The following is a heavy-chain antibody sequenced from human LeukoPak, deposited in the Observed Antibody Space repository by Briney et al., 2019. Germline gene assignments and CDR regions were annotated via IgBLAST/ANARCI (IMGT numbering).Heavy chain of an antibody. J-gene: IGHJ4*02. CDR1: GGTFSSYA. CDR2: INPNSGGT. CDR3: ASGLLSAYYFDY. V-gene: IGHV1-2*02. Sequence: GASVKVSCKASGGTFSSYAISWVRQAPGQGLEWMGWINPNSGGTNYAQKFQGRVTMTRDTSISTAYMELSRLRSDDTAVYYCASGLLSAYYFDYWGQGTLVTVSS. D-gene: IGHD2-2*01.